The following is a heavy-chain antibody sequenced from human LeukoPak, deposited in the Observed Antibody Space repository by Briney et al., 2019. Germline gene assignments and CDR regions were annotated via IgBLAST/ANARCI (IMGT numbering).Heavy chain of an antibody. CDR1: GYTLTELS. CDR3: ATSGSYYRPFDY. D-gene: IGHD1-26*01. J-gene: IGHJ4*02. CDR2: FDPEDGET. V-gene: IGHV1-24*01. Sequence: GASVKVSCKVSGYTLTELSMHWVRQAPGKGLEWMGGFDPEDGETIYAQKFQGRVTMTEDTSTDTAYMELSSLRSEDTAVYYCATSGSYYRPFDYWGQGTLVTVPS.